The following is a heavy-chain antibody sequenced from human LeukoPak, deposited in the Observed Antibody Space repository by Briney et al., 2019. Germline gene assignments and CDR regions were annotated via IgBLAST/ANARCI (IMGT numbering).Heavy chain of an antibody. J-gene: IGHJ4*02. CDR1: GFTFSSYA. D-gene: IGHD3-10*01. CDR3: ARVLITMVRGVYSPPDY. CDR2: ISYDGSNK. V-gene: IGHV3-30-3*01. Sequence: GGSLRLSCAASGFTFSSYAMHWVRQAPGKGLEWVAVISYDGSNKYYADSVKGRFTISRDNSKNTLYLQMNSLRAEDTAVYYCARVLITMVRGVYSPPDYWGQGTPVTVSS.